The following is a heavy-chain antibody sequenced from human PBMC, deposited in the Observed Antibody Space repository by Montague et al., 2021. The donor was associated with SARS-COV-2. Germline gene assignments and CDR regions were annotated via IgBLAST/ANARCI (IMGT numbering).Heavy chain of an antibody. CDR2: TSYSGST. V-gene: IGHV4-59*12. D-gene: IGHD3-3*01. CDR1: GGSISPYY. Sequence: SETLSLTCTVSGGSISPYYWSWIRQSPGKGLECIGYTSYSGSTDYNPSLKSRVTISIDTSKNQFSLKLSSVTAADTAVYYCARWGEYYDSAYYYYAMDVWGQGTPVTVSS. J-gene: IGHJ6*02. CDR3: ARWGEYYDSAYYYYAMDV.